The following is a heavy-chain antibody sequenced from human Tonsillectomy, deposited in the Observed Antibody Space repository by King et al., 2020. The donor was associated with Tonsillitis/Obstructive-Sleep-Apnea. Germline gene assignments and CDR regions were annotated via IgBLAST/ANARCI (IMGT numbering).Heavy chain of an antibody. J-gene: IGHJ4*02. CDR1: GFTFSSYS. D-gene: IGHD2-15*01. CDR2: ISSSSNYI. Sequence: VQLVESGGGLVKPGGSLRLSCAASGFTFSSYSMNWVRHAPGKGLECVSSISSSSNYIYYAGSVKGRITISRDNAKNSLYLQMNSLRAEDTAVYYCARWLGYCSGGSCFPFDYWGQGTLVTVSS. V-gene: IGHV3-21*01. CDR3: ARWLGYCSGGSCFPFDY.